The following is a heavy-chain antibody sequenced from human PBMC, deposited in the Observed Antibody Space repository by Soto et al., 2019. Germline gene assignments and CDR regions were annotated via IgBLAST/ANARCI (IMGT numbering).Heavy chain of an antibody. Sequence: GGSLRLSCEASGFTFDGYAMHWVRQAPGKGLEWVSGISGNSGSIVYADSVRGRFTISRDNAKNSLYVEMNSLRPEDTAMYYCAKNGGYSFLTGYLDSWGQGTLVTAPQ. CDR3: AKNGGYSFLTGYLDS. D-gene: IGHD3-9*01. J-gene: IGHJ4*02. V-gene: IGHV3-9*01. CDR2: ISGNSGSI. CDR1: GFTFDGYA.